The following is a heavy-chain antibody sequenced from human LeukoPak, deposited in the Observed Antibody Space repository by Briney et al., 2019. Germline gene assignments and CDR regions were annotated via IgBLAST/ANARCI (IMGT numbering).Heavy chain of an antibody. V-gene: IGHV3-21*01. J-gene: IGHJ3*02. CDR3: ARGLYYYDSSGSKADAFDI. CDR2: ISSSSSYI. CDR1: GFTFSSYS. D-gene: IGHD3-22*01. Sequence: PGGSLRLSCAASGFTFSSYSMNWVRQAPGKGLEWVSSISSSSSYIYYADSVKGRFTISRDNAKNSLYLQMNSLRAEDTAVYYCARGLYYYDSSGSKADAFDIWGQGTMVTVSS.